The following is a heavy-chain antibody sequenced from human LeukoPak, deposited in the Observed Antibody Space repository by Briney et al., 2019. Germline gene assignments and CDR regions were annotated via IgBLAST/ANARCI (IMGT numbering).Heavy chain of an antibody. CDR3: ARYYTTISYYYGMDV. CDR1: GGSFSGYY. V-gene: IGHV4-34*01. Sequence: PSETLSLTCAVYGGSFSGYYWSWIRQPPGKGLEWIGEINHSGSTNYNPSLKSRVTISVDTSKNQFSLKLSSVTAADPAVYYCARYYTTISYYYGMDVGGQGTTVTVSS. D-gene: IGHD5-12*01. CDR2: INHSGST. J-gene: IGHJ6*02.